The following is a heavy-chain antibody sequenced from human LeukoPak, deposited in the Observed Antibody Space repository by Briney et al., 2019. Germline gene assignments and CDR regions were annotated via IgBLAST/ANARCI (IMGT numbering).Heavy chain of an antibody. CDR1: GGSISSYY. CDR3: ARSSLLSSGWNAFDI. D-gene: IGHD6-19*01. Sequence: SETLSLTCTVSGGSISSYYWSWIRQPPGKGLEWIGYIYYSGSTNHNPSLKSRVTISVDTSKNQFSLKLSSVTAADTAVYYCARSSLLSSGWNAFDIWGQGTMVTVSS. V-gene: IGHV4-59*08. CDR2: IYYSGST. J-gene: IGHJ3*02.